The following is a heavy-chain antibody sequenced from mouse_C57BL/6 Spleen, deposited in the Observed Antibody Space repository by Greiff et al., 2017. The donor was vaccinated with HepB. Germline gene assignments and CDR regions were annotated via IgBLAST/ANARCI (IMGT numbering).Heavy chain of an antibody. Sequence: VPLVESGPGLVAPSQCLSLSCTVSWFSLTSSSISLVRQPPGKGLEWLGVLWTGCGTNYNSALKSRLSISKDNSKSQVFLKMNSLQTDDTARYYCARAYYSNFGAMDYWGQGTSVTVSS. V-gene: IGHV2-9-1*01. CDR2: LWTGCGT. CDR1: WFSLTSSS. J-gene: IGHJ4*01. D-gene: IGHD2-5*01. CDR3: ARAYYSNFGAMDY.